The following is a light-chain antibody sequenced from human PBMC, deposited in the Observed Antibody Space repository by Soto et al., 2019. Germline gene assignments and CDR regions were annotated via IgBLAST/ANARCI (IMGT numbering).Light chain of an antibody. CDR2: KIS. V-gene: IGKV2-24*01. J-gene: IGKJ1*01. Sequence: DIVMTQSPLSSPVTLGQPASISCRSSQSLVHADGSTYLRWLQQRPGQPPRLLIYKISNRLSGVPDRFSGSGAGTYFTRKISRVEAEDVGVYYCMQATQFPLTFGQGTKVEIE. CDR3: MQATQFPLT. CDR1: QSLVHADGSTY.